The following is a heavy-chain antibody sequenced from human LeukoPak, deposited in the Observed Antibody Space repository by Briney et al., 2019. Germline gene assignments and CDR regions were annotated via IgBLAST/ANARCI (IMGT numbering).Heavy chain of an antibody. J-gene: IGHJ4*02. D-gene: IGHD4-17*01. V-gene: IGHV3-30*18. CDR3: AKGHYYGDLGGGNFDL. CDR2: ISYDGSNK. CDR1: GFTFSSYG. Sequence: PGGSLRLSCAASGFTFSSYGMHWVRQAPGKGLEWVAVISYDGSNKYYADSVKGRFTISRDNSKNTLYLQMDSLRAEDTAVYYCAKGHYYGDLGGGNFDLWGQGTLVTVSS.